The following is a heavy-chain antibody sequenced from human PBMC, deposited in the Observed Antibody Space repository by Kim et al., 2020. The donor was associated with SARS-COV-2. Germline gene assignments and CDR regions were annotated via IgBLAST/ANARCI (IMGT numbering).Heavy chain of an antibody. J-gene: IGHJ3*02. CDR3: ARVSSSGWYGAFDI. D-gene: IGHD6-19*01. V-gene: IGHV3-30-3*01. CDR1: GFTFSSYA. Sequence: GGSLRLSCAASGFTFSSYAMHWVRQAPGKGLEWVAVISYDGSNKYYADSVKGRFTISRDNSKNTLYLQMNSLRAEDTAVYYCARVSSSGWYGAFDIWGQG. CDR2: ISYDGSNK.